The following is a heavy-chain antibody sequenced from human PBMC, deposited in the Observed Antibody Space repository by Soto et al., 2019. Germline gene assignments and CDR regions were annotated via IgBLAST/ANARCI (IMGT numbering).Heavy chain of an antibody. J-gene: IGHJ5*02. CDR2: IDSSGEK. V-gene: IGHV2-26*01. CDR3: ARRHMAVAVSTLFDP. CDR1: GLSITDSEMG. D-gene: IGHD2-2*01. Sequence: QVILKESGPVLVTPTETLTLRCTVSGLSITDSEMGVSWIRQPPGQPLGWLAHIDSSGEKSYRTFLKSRLAISKDTSKSQIVLTMTNMDPAHTATYYCARRHMAVAVSTLFDPWGPGIPVTVSS.